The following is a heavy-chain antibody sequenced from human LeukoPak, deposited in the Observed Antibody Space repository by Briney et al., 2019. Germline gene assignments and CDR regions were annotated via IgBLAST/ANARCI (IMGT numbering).Heavy chain of an antibody. V-gene: IGHV4-59*01. Sequence: PSETLSLTCTVCGGSISSYYWSWIRQPPGKELEWIGYIYYSGSTNYNPSLKSRVTISVDTSKNQFSLKLGSVTAADTAVYYCARTYQDRCWYGSLGYFQHWGQGTLVTVSS. CDR1: GGSISSYY. D-gene: IGHD6-13*01. J-gene: IGHJ1*01. CDR3: ARTYQDRCWYGSLGYFQH. CDR2: IYYSGST.